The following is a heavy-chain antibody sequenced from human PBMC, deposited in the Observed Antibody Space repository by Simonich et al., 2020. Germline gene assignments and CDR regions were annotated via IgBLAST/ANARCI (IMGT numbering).Heavy chain of an antibody. J-gene: IGHJ1*01. V-gene: IGHV4-34*01. CDR2: INHSGST. Sequence: VQLQQWGAGLLKPSETLSLTCAVYGGSFSGYYWSWIRQPPGKGLEWIGEINHSGSTNYHPSLKSRVTISVDTSKNQFSLKLSSVTAADTAVYYCARGLRVAAAGTAFQHWGQGTLVTVSS. CDR1: GGSFSGYY. CDR3: ARGLRVAAAGTAFQH. D-gene: IGHD6-13*01.